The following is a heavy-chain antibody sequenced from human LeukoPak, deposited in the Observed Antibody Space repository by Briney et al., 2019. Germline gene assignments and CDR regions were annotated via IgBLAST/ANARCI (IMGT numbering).Heavy chain of an antibody. Sequence: QPGGSLRLSCAASGFTFSSYGIHWVRQAPGKGLEWVAFIRHDGSNKYYADSVKGRFTISRDNSKSTLYLQMNSLRAEDTAVYYCARLREIPVFGVVTKSTSYFDYWGQGTLVTVFS. V-gene: IGHV3-30*02. CDR1: GFTFSSYG. CDR3: ARLREIPVFGVVTKSTSYFDY. D-gene: IGHD3-3*01. J-gene: IGHJ4*02. CDR2: IRHDGSNK.